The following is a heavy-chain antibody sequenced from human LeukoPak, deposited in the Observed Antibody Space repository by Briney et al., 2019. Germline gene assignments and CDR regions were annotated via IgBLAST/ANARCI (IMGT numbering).Heavy chain of an antibody. V-gene: IGHV1-69*13. J-gene: IGHJ6*03. CDR2: IIPIFGTA. Sequence: ASVKVSCKASGGTFSSYAISWVRQAPGQGLEWMGGIIPIFGTANYAQKFQGRVTITADESTSTAYMELSTLRSEDTAVYDCARGPTKYRLYYYYMDVGGKGTTVTVSS. CDR3: ARGPTKYRLYYYYMDV. D-gene: IGHD2-2*01. CDR1: GGTFSSYA.